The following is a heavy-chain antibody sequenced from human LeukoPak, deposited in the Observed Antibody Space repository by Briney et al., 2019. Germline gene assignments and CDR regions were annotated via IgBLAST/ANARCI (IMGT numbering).Heavy chain of an antibody. J-gene: IGHJ4*02. D-gene: IGHD3-22*01. CDR2: FDPEDGET. V-gene: IGHV1-24*01. Sequence: ASVKVSCKVSGYTLTELSMHWVRQAPGKGLEWMGGFDPEDGETIYAQKFQGRVTMTEDTSTDTAYMELSSLRSEDTAVYYCATTPYYDSSGGARSYFDYWGQGTLVTVSS. CDR3: ATTPYYDSSGGARSYFDY. CDR1: GYTLTELS.